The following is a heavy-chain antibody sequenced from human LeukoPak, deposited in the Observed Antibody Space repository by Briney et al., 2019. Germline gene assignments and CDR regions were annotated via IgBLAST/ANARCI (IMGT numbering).Heavy chain of an antibody. CDR3: ARDLRGNYIMSNAFDI. CDR2: SSGSGSTI. J-gene: IGHJ3*02. V-gene: IGHV3-11*04. D-gene: IGHD1-7*01. Sequence: PGGSLRLSCAASGFSFSDYYMSWFRQAPGKGLEWMSYSSGSGSTISYADSVNGRFIISRDNAKNSLYLQMKSLRSEDTAMYYCARDLRGNYIMSNAFDIWGQGTTVTVS. CDR1: GFSFSDYY.